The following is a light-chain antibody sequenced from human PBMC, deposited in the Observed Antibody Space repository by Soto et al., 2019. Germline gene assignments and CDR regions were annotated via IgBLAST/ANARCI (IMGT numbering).Light chain of an antibody. CDR3: QQYGTSEII. CDR1: QSLTNSF. V-gene: IGKV3-20*01. Sequence: EIVLTQSPGTLSLSPGERATLSCRASQSLTNSFIAWYQQKPGQAPRLLIYDTSSRATGIPDRFSGSGSGTDFTRTISRLEPEDFAVCFWQQYGTSEIIFGQGTRLEIK. J-gene: IGKJ5*01. CDR2: DTS.